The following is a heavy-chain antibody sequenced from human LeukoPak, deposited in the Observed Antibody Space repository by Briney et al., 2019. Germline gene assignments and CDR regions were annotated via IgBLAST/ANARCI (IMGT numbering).Heavy chain of an antibody. CDR2: INHSGSA. CDR3: ASHKVGATD. CDR1: GGSFSGYY. J-gene: IGHJ4*02. Sequence: PSETLSLTCAVYGGSFSGYYWSWIRQPPGKGLEWIGEINHSGSANYNPSLKSRVTISVDTSKNQFSLKLSSVTAADTAVYYCASHKVGATDWGQGTLVTVSS. V-gene: IGHV4-34*01. D-gene: IGHD1-26*01.